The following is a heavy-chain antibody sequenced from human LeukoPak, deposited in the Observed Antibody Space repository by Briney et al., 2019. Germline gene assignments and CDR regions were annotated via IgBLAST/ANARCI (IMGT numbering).Heavy chain of an antibody. CDR2: IYSGGTT. D-gene: IGHD1-26*01. CDR3: ARDQCCTSATCRHNWFDP. V-gene: IGHV3-66*02. J-gene: IGHJ5*02. CDR1: GFTVSGNY. Sequence: GGSLRISCAASGFTVSGNYMSWVRQAPGKGLEWVSVIYSGGTTYYTDSVKGRFTISRDNSKNTLYLQMNSLRAEDTAVYYCARDQCCTSATCRHNWFDPWGQGTLVTVSS.